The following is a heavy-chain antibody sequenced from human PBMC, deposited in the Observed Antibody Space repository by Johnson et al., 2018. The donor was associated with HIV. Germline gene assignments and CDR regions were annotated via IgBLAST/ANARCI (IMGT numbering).Heavy chain of an antibody. J-gene: IGHJ3*02. CDR3: ASEYSYGSHDAFDI. Sequence: QVQLMESGGGVVQPGRSLRLSCAASGFTFSSYGMHWVRQAPGKGLEWVAVISYDGSNKYYADSVKGRFTISRDNSKNTLYLQMNSLRAEDTAVYYCASEYSYGSHDAFDIWGQGTMVTVSS. CDR2: ISYDGSNK. CDR1: GFTFSSYG. D-gene: IGHD5-18*01. V-gene: IGHV3-30*19.